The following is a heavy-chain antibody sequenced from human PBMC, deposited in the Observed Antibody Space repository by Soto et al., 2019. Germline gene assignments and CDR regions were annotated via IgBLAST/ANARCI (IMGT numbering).Heavy chain of an antibody. V-gene: IGHV1-2*02. J-gene: IGHJ4*02. Sequence: QVQLVQSGAEVKKPGASVKVSCKASGYTFTGYYMHWVRQAPGQGLEWMGWINPNSGGTNYAQKVQGRVTMTRDTSISTAYMELSRLRSDDTAVYYCAREWAAAGTYYFDYWGQGTLVTVSS. CDR1: GYTFTGYY. D-gene: IGHD6-13*01. CDR3: AREWAAAGTYYFDY. CDR2: INPNSGGT.